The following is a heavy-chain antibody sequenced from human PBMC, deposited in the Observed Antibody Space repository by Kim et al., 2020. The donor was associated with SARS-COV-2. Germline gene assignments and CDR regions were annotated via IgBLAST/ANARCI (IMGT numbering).Heavy chain of an antibody. CDR2: ISSSGSLI. J-gene: IGHJ4*02. V-gene: IGHV3-48*03. D-gene: IGHD4-4*01. CDR3: AGGPRAVTIPGPDY. Sequence: GGSLRLSCAASGFNFFNYEMNWVRQAPGMGLEWISYISSSGSLIHYADSVKGRFIISRDNAKNSLFLQMNSLRAEDTAVYYCAGGPRAVTIPGPDYWGQGIVVSVSS. CDR1: GFNFFNYE.